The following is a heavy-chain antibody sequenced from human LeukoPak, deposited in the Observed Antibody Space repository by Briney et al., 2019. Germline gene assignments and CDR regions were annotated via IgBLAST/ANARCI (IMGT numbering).Heavy chain of an antibody. CDR2: ISWNSGSI. V-gene: IGHV3-9*03. Sequence: SGGSLRRSCAASGFTSDDNAMHWVRQAPGKGLEWVSGISWNSGSIGYADSVKGRFTISRDNAKNSLYLQMNSLRAEDMALYYCAKGSTTVTTHYFDYWGQGTLVTVSS. J-gene: IGHJ4*02. CDR3: AKGSTTVTTHYFDY. CDR1: GFTSDDNA. D-gene: IGHD4-17*01.